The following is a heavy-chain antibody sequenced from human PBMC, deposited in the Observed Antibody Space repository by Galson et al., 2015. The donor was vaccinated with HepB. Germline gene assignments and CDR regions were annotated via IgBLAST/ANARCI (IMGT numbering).Heavy chain of an antibody. CDR1: GGSFSGYY. V-gene: IGHV4-34*01. Sequence: ETLSLTCAVYGGSFSGYYWSWIRQPPGKVLEWIGEINHSGSTNYNPSLKSRVTISVDTSKNQFSLKLSSVTAADTAVYYCARGLGAAAGYYYYGMDVWGQGTTVTVSS. J-gene: IGHJ6*02. CDR2: INHSGST. D-gene: IGHD6-13*01. CDR3: ARGLGAAAGYYYYGMDV.